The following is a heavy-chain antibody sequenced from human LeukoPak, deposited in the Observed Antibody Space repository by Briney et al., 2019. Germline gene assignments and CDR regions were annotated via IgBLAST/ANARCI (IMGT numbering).Heavy chain of an antibody. CDR2: IKQDGSEK. Sequence: GGSLRLSCAASGITFGRDWMNWVRQAPGKGLEWVANIKQDGSEKYYADSVRGRFTISRDNAKNTAYLQMNSLRAEDTALYYCARDPGYYYYGMDVWGQGTTVVVSS. CDR1: GITFGRDW. V-gene: IGHV3-7*01. CDR3: ARDPGYYYYGMDV. J-gene: IGHJ6*02.